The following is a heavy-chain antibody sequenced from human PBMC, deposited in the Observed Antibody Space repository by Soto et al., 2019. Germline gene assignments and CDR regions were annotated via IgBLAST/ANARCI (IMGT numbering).Heavy chain of an antibody. CDR1: GYTFTGYY. Sequence: ASVKVSCKASGYTFTGYYMHWVRQAPGQGLEWMGWINPNSGGTNYAQKFQGRVTMTRDTSISTAYMELSRLRSDDTAVYYCATNTIHLNDDFDIWGQGTMVTVSS. J-gene: IGHJ3*02. CDR2: INPNSGGT. V-gene: IGHV1-2*02. D-gene: IGHD3-3*01. CDR3: ATNTIHLNDDFDI.